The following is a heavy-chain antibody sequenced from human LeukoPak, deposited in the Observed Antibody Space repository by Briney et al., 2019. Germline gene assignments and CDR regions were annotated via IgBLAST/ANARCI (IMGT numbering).Heavy chain of an antibody. Sequence: PSETLSLTCIVSGDSIRSYYWDWIRQAPGKALEWIGHIHNNGDIAYNFSLKSRVTISMDTSKNQFSLKLSSVTAADTAVYYCGRWGYFDSGNYFVVDYWGQGTVVTVSS. V-gene: IGHV4-59*01. CDR3: GRWGYFDSGNYFVVDY. D-gene: IGHD3-22*01. J-gene: IGHJ4*02. CDR1: GDSIRSYY. CDR2: IHNNGDI.